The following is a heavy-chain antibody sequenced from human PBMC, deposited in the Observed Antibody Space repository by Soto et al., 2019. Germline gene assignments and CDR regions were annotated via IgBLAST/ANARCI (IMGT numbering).Heavy chain of an antibody. D-gene: IGHD6-19*01. V-gene: IGHV3-30-3*01. CDR2: ISYDGSNQ. CDR1: GFTFSSYA. J-gene: IGHJ6*02. Sequence: QVQLVESGGGVVQPGRSLRLSCAASGFTFSSYAMQWVRQALGKGLAWVAVISYDGSNQYYADSVKGRLPISRDNCKNALYLQMNSLRADDTAVYYGASAVWVNGMDVCGQGTTVTVSS. CDR3: ASAVWVNGMDV.